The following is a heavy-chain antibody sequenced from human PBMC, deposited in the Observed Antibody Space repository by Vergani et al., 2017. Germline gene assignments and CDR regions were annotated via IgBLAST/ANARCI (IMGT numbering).Heavy chain of an antibody. CDR2: ISYDGSNK. D-gene: IGHD4-23*01. Sequence: QVQLVESGGGVLQPGRSLRLSCAASGFTFSSYAMHWVRQAPGKGLEWVAVISYDGSNKYYADSVKGRFTISRDNSKNTLYLQMNSLRAEDTAVYYCARDRLPAVVTPETGMDYWGQGTLVTVSS. CDR1: GFTFSSYA. V-gene: IGHV3-30*01. J-gene: IGHJ4*02. CDR3: ARDRLPAVVTPETGMDY.